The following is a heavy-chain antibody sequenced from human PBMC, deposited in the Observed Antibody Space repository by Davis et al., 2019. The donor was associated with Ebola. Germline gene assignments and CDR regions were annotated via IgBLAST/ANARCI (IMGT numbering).Heavy chain of an antibody. CDR3: ARKMPAAHFNFYYFDY. D-gene: IGHD2-2*01. CDR2: ISSSGSTI. CDR1: GFTFSDYY. V-gene: IGHV3-11*04. Sequence: GESLKISCAASGFTFSDYYMSWIRQAPGKGLEWVSYISSSGSTIYYADSVKGRFTISRDNAKNSLYLQMNSLRAEDTAVYYCARKMPAAHFNFYYFDYWGQGTLVTVSS. J-gene: IGHJ4*02.